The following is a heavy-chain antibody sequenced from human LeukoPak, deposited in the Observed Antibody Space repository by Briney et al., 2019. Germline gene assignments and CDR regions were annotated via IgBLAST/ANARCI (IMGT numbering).Heavy chain of an antibody. CDR1: GYTFTSYG. J-gene: IGHJ4*02. V-gene: IGHV1-18*01. CDR2: ISAYNGNT. Sequence: ASVKVSCKASGYTFTSYGISWVRQAPGQGLEWMGWISAYNGNTNYAQKLQGRVTTTTDTSTSTAYMELRSLRSDDTAVYYCARATVGFWSGYFGYWGQGTLVTVSS. D-gene: IGHD3-3*01. CDR3: ARATVGFWSGYFGY.